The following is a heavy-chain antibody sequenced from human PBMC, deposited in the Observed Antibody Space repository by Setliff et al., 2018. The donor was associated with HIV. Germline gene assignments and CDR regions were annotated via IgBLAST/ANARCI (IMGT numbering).Heavy chain of an antibody. V-gene: IGHV4-59*03. CDR1: GDSISRYY. D-gene: IGHD2-15*01. CDR2: VYHSGTT. J-gene: IGHJ4*02. Sequence: KTSETLSLTCSVSGDSISRYYWSWIRQSPARGLEWIGYVYHSGTTNFNPSLKSRVTMSLDTSRSQLSLNLRSVTAADTGVYYCARVAPLNDHILTAPEYVDIWGQGTQVTVSS. CDR3: ARVAPLNDHILTAPEYVDI.